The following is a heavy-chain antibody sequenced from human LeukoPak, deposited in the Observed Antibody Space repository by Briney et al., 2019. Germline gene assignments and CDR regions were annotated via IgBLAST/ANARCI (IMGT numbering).Heavy chain of an antibody. J-gene: IGHJ6*02. CDR3: ARESQKYDILTGWPHHYYYYGMDV. CDR1: GFTFSSYE. CDR2: ISSSGSTI. V-gene: IGHV3-48*03. Sequence: GGSLRLSCAASGFTFSSYEMNWVRQAPGKGLEWVSYISSSGSTIYYADSVKGRFTISRDDAKNSLYLQMNSLRDEDTAVYYCARESQKYDILTGWPHHYYYYGMDVWGQGTTVTVSS. D-gene: IGHD3-9*01.